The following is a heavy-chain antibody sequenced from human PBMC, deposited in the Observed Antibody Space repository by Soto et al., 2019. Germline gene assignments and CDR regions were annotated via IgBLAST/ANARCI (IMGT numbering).Heavy chain of an antibody. CDR3: AKEFAGYSGSYFGYYYGMDV. CDR2: ISYDGSNK. D-gene: IGHD1-26*01. V-gene: IGHV3-30*18. CDR1: GFTFIIYG. J-gene: IGHJ6*02. Sequence: PVGSLRLSFAASGFTFIIYGMHWVRQAPGKGLEWVAVISYDGSNKYYADSVKGRFTISRDNSKNTLYLQMNSLRAEDTAVYYCAKEFAGYSGSYFGYYYGMDVWGQGTTVTVSS.